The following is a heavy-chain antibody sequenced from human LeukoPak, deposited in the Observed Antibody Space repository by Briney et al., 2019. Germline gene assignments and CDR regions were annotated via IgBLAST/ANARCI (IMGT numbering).Heavy chain of an antibody. D-gene: IGHD3-10*01. Sequence: SETLSLTCTVSGGSISSSSYYWGWIRQPPGKGLEWIGSIYYSGSTYYNPSLKSRVTISVDTSKNQFSLKLSSVTAADTAVYYCARAASEKSISMVRGVIKGYYFDYWGQGTLVTVSS. CDR1: GGSISSSSYY. J-gene: IGHJ4*02. CDR3: ARAASEKSISMVRGVIKGYYFDY. V-gene: IGHV4-39*07. CDR2: IYYSGST.